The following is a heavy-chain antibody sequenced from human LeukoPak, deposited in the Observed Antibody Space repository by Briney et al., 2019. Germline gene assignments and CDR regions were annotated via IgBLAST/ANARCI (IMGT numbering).Heavy chain of an antibody. D-gene: IGHD1-7*01. V-gene: IGHV3-30-3*01. CDR1: GFIFSNYT. CDR3: ARADGNYSLDY. Sequence: GRSLRLSCAASGFIFSNYTMHWVRQAPGKGLEWVAIISYDGNNEYYADSVKGRFIISRDNSENTLFLQMNSLRVEDTAVFYCARADGNYSLDYWGQGTLVTVSS. CDR2: ISYDGNNE. J-gene: IGHJ4*02.